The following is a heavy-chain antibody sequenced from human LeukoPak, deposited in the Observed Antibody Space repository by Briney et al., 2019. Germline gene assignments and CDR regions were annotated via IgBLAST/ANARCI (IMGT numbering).Heavy chain of an antibody. D-gene: IGHD2-2*03. Sequence: PSETLSLTCTVSGGSISSYYWSWIRQPPGKGLEWIGYIYYSGSTNYNPSLKSRVTISVDTSKNQFSLKLSSVTAADTAVYYCARAAIGYCSSTSCYRVYYYYGMDVWGQGTTVTVSS. J-gene: IGHJ6*02. CDR1: GGSISSYY. CDR2: IYYSGST. V-gene: IGHV4-59*12. CDR3: ARAAIGYCSSTSCYRVYYYYGMDV.